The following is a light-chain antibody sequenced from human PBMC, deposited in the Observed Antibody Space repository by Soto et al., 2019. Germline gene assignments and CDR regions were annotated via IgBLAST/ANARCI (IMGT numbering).Light chain of an antibody. CDR3: QQYHNWGE. V-gene: IGKV3-15*01. J-gene: IGKJ1*01. Sequence: VITQPPPTLFESSEERVTLSGTSSRSVSSNLAWYQQTPGQAPRLLISGASTRATGIPARFSGSGSGTEFTLTISSLQSEDFAVYYCQQYHNWGEFGQGTKVDIK. CDR2: GAS. CDR1: RSVSSN.